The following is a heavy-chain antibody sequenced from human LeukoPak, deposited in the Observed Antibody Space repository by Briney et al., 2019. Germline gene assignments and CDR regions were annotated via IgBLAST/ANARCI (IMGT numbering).Heavy chain of an antibody. CDR1: GFTFSSYS. D-gene: IGHD4-17*01. Sequence: GGSLRLSCVASGFTFSSYSVNWVRQAPGKGLEWISYISSGSTSIFYADSVKGRFTISRDNAKNSLYLQMNSLRAEDTAVYYCARPPDYGDYVIDASDIWGQGTMVTVSS. V-gene: IGHV3-48*01. CDR2: ISSGSTSI. CDR3: ARPPDYGDYVIDASDI. J-gene: IGHJ3*02.